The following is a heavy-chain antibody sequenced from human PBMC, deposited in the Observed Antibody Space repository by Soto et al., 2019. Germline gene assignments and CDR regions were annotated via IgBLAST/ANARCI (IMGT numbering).Heavy chain of an antibody. D-gene: IGHD7-27*01. CDR1: GGSIRIGGYN. V-gene: IGHV4-31*03. J-gene: IGHJ1*01. CDR3: ARDLGKLITPAQ. CDR2: IFHTGNT. Sequence: QVQLRESGPGLVKPSQTLSLTCTVSGGSIRIGGYNWSWIRQLPGKGLEWMGYIFHTGNTYYNPPLKSRVTISVDTSQNQFSLRLSSVTAADTALYYCARDLGKLITPAQWGQGVLVTVSS.